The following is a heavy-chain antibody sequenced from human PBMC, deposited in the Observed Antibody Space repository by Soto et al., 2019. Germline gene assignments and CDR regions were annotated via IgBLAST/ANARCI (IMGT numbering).Heavy chain of an antibody. J-gene: IGHJ4*02. Sequence: QVQLVQSGAEVKKPGASVKVSCKASGYTFTSYAIHWVRQAPGQRLEWMGWINTAKDNTKYSQKFQGRVTITRDTSASIVYMKLSSLRSEDTAVYYCARGSSWSYFDYWGQGTLVTVSS. D-gene: IGHD6-13*01. V-gene: IGHV1-3*04. CDR1: GYTFTSYA. CDR3: ARGSSWSYFDY. CDR2: INTAKDNT.